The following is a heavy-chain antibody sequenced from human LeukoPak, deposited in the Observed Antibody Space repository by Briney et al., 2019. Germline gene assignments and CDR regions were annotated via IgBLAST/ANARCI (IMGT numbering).Heavy chain of an antibody. V-gene: IGHV3-30*02. J-gene: IGHJ5*02. CDR3: AKERITMVRGVREFDP. D-gene: IGHD3-10*01. CDR2: IRYDGSNK. Sequence: GGSLRLSCAASGFTFSSYGMHWVRQAPGKGLEWVAFIRYDGSNKYYADSVKGRFTISRDNSKNTLYLQMNSLKAEDTAVYYCAKERITMVRGVREFDPWGQGTLVTVSS. CDR1: GFTFSSYG.